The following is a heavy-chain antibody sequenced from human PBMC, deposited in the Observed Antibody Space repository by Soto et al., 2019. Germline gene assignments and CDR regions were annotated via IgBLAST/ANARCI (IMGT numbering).Heavy chain of an antibody. V-gene: IGHV1-18*01. J-gene: IGHJ4*02. CDR2: ISSYNGNT. Sequence: QVQLVQSGAEVKKPGASVKVSCKASGYTFTSYGISWVRQAPGQGLEWLGWISSYNGNTKYAQKLQGRVTMTTDTSTSTAYIELRSLRSDDTAVYYCARDASVGLNDYWGQGTLVTVSS. CDR3: ARDASVGLNDY. D-gene: IGHD1-26*01. CDR1: GYTFTSYG.